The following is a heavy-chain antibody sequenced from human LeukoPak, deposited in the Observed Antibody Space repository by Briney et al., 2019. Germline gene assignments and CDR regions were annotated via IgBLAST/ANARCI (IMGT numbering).Heavy chain of an antibody. Sequence: QAGGSLRLSCAASGFTVTSNYMTWARRAPGKGLEWVSVISSGGNTYYADSVKGRFTISRDNSKNTVYLQMNGLRAEDTAVYYCAREVRGYYFDYWGQGTLVTASS. CDR3: AREVRGYYFDY. V-gene: IGHV3-53*01. D-gene: IGHD5-12*01. CDR2: ISSGGNT. J-gene: IGHJ4*02. CDR1: GFTVTSNY.